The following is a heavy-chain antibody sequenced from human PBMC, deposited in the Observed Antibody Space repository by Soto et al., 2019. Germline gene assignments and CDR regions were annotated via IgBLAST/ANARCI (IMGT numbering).Heavy chain of an antibody. V-gene: IGHV4-30-4*08. J-gene: IGHJ5*02. Sequence: QEQLQESGPGLVKPSQTLSLICTVSGGSISSGDSYWSWIRQPPGKGLEWIGYIYYNGNTNYNPSIKGRVTMLVDTSKNQFSLKLRSVSAADTAVYYCARTAWGRHLVRGVTLSWLDPWGQGTLVTVSS. D-gene: IGHD3-10*01. CDR2: IYYNGNT. CDR1: GGSISSGDSY. CDR3: ARTAWGRHLVRGVTLSWLDP.